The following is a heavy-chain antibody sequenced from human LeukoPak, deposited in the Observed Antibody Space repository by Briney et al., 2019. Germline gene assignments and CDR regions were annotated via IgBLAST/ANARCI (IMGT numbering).Heavy chain of an antibody. CDR3: AKDLAEYSSGWYDFDY. J-gene: IGHJ4*02. Sequence: GGSLRLSCAASGFTVSSDYMSWVRQAPGKGLEWVSAISGSGGSTYYADSVKGRFTISRDNSKNTLYLQMNSLRAEDTAVYYCAKDLAEYSSGWYDFDYWGQGTLVTVSS. V-gene: IGHV3-23*01. CDR2: ISGSGGST. CDR1: GFTVSSDY. D-gene: IGHD6-19*01.